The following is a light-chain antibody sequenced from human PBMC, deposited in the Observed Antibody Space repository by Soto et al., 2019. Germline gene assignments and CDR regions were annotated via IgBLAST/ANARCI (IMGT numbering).Light chain of an antibody. Sequence: DIQMTQSPSSLSASVGDRVTITCRASHNVNSYLNWYQQKSGKAPKVLIYGASSLQIGVPSRFAGSGSGTDFTLTISSLQPEDIGTYYCQQSYNSPQTFGQGTKLEIK. V-gene: IGKV1-39*01. CDR1: HNVNSY. CDR3: QQSYNSPQT. CDR2: GAS. J-gene: IGKJ2*01.